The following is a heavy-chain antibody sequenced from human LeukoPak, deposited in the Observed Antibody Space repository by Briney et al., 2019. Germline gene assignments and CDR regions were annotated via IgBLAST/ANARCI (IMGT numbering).Heavy chain of an antibody. V-gene: IGHV1-69*01. CDR3: ARADLYYDSSGYYFDY. J-gene: IGHJ4*02. D-gene: IGHD3-22*01. Sequence: GSSVKVSCKASRGTFSSYAISWVRQAPGQGLEWMGGIIPIFGTANYAQKFQGRVTITADESTSTAYMELSSLRSEDTAVYYCARADLYYDSSGYYFDYWGQGTLVTVSS. CDR2: IIPIFGTA. CDR1: RGTFSSYA.